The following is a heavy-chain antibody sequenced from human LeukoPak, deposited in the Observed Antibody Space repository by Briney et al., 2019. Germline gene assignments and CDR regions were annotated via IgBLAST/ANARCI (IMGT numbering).Heavy chain of an antibody. Sequence: GASVKGSCKASGYTFTTYAMNWVRQAPGQGLEWMGWINTNTGNPTYAQGFTGRFVFSLDTSVSTAYLQISSLKAEDTAMYYCARSIAARSFDYWGQGTLVTVSS. D-gene: IGHD6-6*01. CDR1: GYTFTTYA. CDR3: ARSIAARSFDY. CDR2: INTNTGNP. V-gene: IGHV7-4-1*02. J-gene: IGHJ4*02.